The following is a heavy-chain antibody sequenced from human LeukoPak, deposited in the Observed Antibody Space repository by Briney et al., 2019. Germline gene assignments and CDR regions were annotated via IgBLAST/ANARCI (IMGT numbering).Heavy chain of an antibody. J-gene: IGHJ4*02. D-gene: IGHD5-12*01. CDR2: IYPGNSDT. CDR1: GYTFTNYW. Sequence: GESLKISCKGSGYTFTNYWIGWVRQMPGKGLEWMGIIYPGNSDTRYSPSFQGRVTISADKSISTAYLQWSSLKASDTAIYYCARHSGGYDLDYWGQGTLVTVSS. CDR3: ARHSGGYDLDY. V-gene: IGHV5-51*01.